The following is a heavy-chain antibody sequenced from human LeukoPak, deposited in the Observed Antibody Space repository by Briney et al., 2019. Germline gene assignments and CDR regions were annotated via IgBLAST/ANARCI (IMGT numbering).Heavy chain of an antibody. D-gene: IGHD3-22*01. V-gene: IGHV3-23*01. CDR2: ISGSGGST. CDR3: AKSLLSYYNDSRAYTTSPPDY. Sequence: GGSLRLSCAASGFTFSSYAMSWVRRAPGKGLEWVSAISGSGGSTYYADSVKGRSTISRDNSKNTLFLQMNSLRAEDTAVYYCAKSLLSYYNDSRAYTTSPPDYWGQGTLVTVSS. J-gene: IGHJ4*02. CDR1: GFTFSSYA.